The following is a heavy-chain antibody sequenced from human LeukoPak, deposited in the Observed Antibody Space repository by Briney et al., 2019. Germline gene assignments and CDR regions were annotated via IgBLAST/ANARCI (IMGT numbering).Heavy chain of an antibody. CDR3: ASLLSSRSSSYWFDP. CDR1: GFTFSSYG. CDR2: IWYDGSNK. V-gene: IGHV3-33*01. Sequence: PGGSLRLSCAASGFTFSSYGMHWVRQAPGKGLEWVAVIWYDGSNKYYADSVKGRFTISRDNSKNTLYLQMNSLRAEDTAVYYCASLLSSRSSSYWFDPWGQGTLVTVSS. D-gene: IGHD6-13*01. J-gene: IGHJ5*02.